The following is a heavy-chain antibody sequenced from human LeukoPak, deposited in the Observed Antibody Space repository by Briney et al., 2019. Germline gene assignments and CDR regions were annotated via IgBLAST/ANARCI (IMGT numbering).Heavy chain of an antibody. CDR2: INPNSGGT. J-gene: IGHJ5*02. D-gene: IGHD3-10*01. Sequence: ASVKVSCKASGYTFTGYCMHWVRQAPGQGLEWMGWINPNSGGTNYAQKFQGRVTMTRDTSISTAYMELSRLRSDDTAVYYCARDLDTVGATYWFDPWGQGTLVTVSS. V-gene: IGHV1-2*02. CDR3: ARDLDTVGATYWFDP. CDR1: GYTFTGYC.